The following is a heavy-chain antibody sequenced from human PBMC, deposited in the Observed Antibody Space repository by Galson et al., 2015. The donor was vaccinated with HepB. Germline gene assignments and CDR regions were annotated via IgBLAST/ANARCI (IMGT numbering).Heavy chain of an antibody. V-gene: IGHV3-33*01. CDR3: ARDSEYGMAV. Sequence: SLRLSCAASGFTFSSYGMHWVRQAPGKGLEWVAFIWYDGSNKYYADSVKGRFTISRDNSKNTLYLQMNSLRAEDTAVYYCARDSEYGMAVWGQGTTVTVSS. CDR2: IWYDGSNK. J-gene: IGHJ6*02. CDR1: GFTFSSYG.